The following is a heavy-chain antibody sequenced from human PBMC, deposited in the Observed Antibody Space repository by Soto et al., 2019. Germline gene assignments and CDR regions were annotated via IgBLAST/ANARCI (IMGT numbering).Heavy chain of an antibody. J-gene: IGHJ6*02. D-gene: IGHD3-10*01. CDR2: IYYSGST. Sequence: PSGTLSLTCTVTGASISSSSYYCVWIRQPPGKGLEWIGSIYYSGSTNYKHYLQSRHTKSVHTTKNQFSLKLSSVTAADTAVYYCARERGSYGSGSYYNIGYYYYGMDVWGQGTTVS. CDR3: ARERGSYGSGSYYNIGYYYYGMDV. CDR1: GASISSSSYY. V-gene: IGHV4-39*07.